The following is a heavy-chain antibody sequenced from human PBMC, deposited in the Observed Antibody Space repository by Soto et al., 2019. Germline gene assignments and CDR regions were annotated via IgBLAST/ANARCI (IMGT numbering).Heavy chain of an antibody. D-gene: IGHD2-21*02. J-gene: IGHJ3*02. CDR3: ARDIPYCGGVCHDAFDI. CDR1: GYPFTSYY. CDR2: IRPSGGST. V-gene: IGHV1-46*01. Sequence: ASLKVSCKSSGYPFTSYYIHWVRQAPGQGLEWMGIIRPSGGSTTYAQKFQGRVTMTRDTSTSTVYMELSSLRSEDTAVYYCARDIPYCGGVCHDAFDIWGQGTMVTVS.